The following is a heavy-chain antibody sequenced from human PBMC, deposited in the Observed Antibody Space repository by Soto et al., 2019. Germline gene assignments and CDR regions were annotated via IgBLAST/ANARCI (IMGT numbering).Heavy chain of an antibody. CDR1: GFTFTNAW. CDR2: FKAATDGGTA. J-gene: IGHJ4*02. D-gene: IGHD3-22*01. V-gene: IGHV3-15*07. Sequence: GRSLRLSCAASGFTFTNAWMNWVRQGPGKGLEWVGRFKAATDGGTADYAAPVKGRFSISRDDSKNTLYLQMSSLKTEDTAVYYCTTDLYNYDIWGQGTLVTVSS. CDR3: TTDLYNYDI.